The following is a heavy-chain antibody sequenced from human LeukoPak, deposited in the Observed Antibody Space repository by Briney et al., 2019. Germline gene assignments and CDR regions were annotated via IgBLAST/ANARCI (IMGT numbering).Heavy chain of an antibody. D-gene: IGHD4-17*01. J-gene: IGHJ4*02. CDR1: GFTFSGFG. V-gene: IGHV3-33*01. Sequence: GGSLRLSCAASGFTFSGFGMHWVRQAPGKGLEWVAVIWYDGSNQYYADSVKGRFTISRDNSTNTLYLQINSLRAEDTAVYYCARVNNGDSGIDYWGQGTLVTVSS. CDR3: ARVNNGDSGIDY. CDR2: IWYDGSNQ.